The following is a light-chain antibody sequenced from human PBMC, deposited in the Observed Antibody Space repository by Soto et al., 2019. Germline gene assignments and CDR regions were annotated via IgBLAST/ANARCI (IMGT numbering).Light chain of an antibody. CDR1: SGHSNYA. V-gene: IGLV4-69*01. CDR3: QTWGTDSVV. Sequence: QLVLTQSPSASASLGASVNLTCTLSSGHSNYAIAWHHQQPEKGPRYLMKLNSDGSHSKGDGIPDRFSGSSSGAERYLTISSLQSEDEADYYCQTWGTDSVVFGGGTKLTVL. CDR2: LNSDGSH. J-gene: IGLJ2*01.